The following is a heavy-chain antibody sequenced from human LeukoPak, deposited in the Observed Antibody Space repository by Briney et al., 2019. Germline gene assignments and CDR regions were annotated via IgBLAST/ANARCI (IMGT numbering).Heavy chain of an antibody. J-gene: IGHJ4*02. CDR1: GFTFSSYA. V-gene: IGHV3-23*01. Sequence: GGSLRLSCAASGFTFSSYAMSWVPQAPGKGLEGVSDISGSGGSTYYADSVRGRFTISRYNCKNTLYLQMHSLRAEDTAVYYCAKDNGYWGQGTLVTVSS. CDR2: ISGSGGST. CDR3: AKDNGY.